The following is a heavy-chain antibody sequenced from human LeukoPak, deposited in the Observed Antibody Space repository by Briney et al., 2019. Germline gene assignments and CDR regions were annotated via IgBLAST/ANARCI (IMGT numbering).Heavy chain of an antibody. D-gene: IGHD6-6*01. Sequence: GRSLRLSCAASGFTFSSYAMHWVRQAPGKGLEWVAVISYDGSNKYYADSVKGRFTISRDNSKNTLYLQMNSLRSEDTAVYYCARDPLWYSSSSRGGIDYWGQGTLVTVSS. CDR3: ARDPLWYSSSSRGGIDY. V-gene: IGHV3-30-3*01. CDR1: GFTFSSYA. CDR2: ISYDGSNK. J-gene: IGHJ4*02.